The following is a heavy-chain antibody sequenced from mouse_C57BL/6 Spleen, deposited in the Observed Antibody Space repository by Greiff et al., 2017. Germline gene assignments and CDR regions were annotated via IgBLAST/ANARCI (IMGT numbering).Heavy chain of an antibody. CDR1: GYTFTSYW. CDR3: ARGYDFYAMDY. D-gene: IGHD1-1*02. J-gene: IGHJ4*01. Sequence: QVQLKQPGAELVKPGASVKLSCKASGYTFTSYWMHWVKQRPGRGLEWIGRIAPNSGGTKYNEKFKSKATLTVDKPSSTAYMQLSSLTSEDSAVYYCARGYDFYAMDYWGQGTSVTVSS. V-gene: IGHV1-72*01. CDR2: IAPNSGGT.